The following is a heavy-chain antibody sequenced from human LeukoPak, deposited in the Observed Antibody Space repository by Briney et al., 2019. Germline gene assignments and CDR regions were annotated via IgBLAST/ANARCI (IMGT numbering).Heavy chain of an antibody. J-gene: IGHJ4*02. CDR3: VRDAAEPTGGHEDFDC. Sequence: SETLSLTCTVSGGSISSSAYFWGWIRQPPGKGLEWIGTMSYGGNAYYNPSHMSRVTMSVDTSKSQLSLNLRSVTAADTAVYYCVRDAAEPTGGHEDFDCWGQGTLVTVSS. CDR1: GGSISSSAYF. V-gene: IGHV4-39*01. D-gene: IGHD6-13*01. CDR2: MSYGGNA.